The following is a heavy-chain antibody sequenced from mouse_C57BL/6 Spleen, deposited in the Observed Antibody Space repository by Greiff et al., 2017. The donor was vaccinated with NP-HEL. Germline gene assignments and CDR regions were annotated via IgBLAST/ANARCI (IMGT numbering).Heavy chain of an antibody. CDR3: ARQDYGSSYGYFDD. V-gene: IGHV1-52*01. CDR2: IDPSDSET. J-gene: IGHJ1*03. Sequence: QVQLQQPGAELVRPGSSVKLSCKASGYTFTSYWMHWVKQRPIQGLEWIGNIDPSDSETHYNQKFKDKATLTVDKSSSTAYMQLSSLTSEDSAVYYCARQDYGSSYGYFDDWGTGTTVTVSS. D-gene: IGHD1-1*01. CDR1: GYTFTSYW.